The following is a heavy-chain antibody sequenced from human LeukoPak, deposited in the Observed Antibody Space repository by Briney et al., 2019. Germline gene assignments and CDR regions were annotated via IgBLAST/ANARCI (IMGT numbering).Heavy chain of an antibody. D-gene: IGHD3-10*01. CDR1: GGSISSYY. V-gene: IGHV4-4*07. CDR3: ARQRGVRGVGYGAFDI. CDR2: IYTSGST. J-gene: IGHJ3*02. Sequence: SETLSLTCTVSGGSISSYYWSWFRQPAGKGLEWIGRIYTSGSTNYNPSLKSRVTMSVDTSKNQFSLKLSSVTAADTAVYYCARQRGVRGVGYGAFDIWGQGTMVTVSS.